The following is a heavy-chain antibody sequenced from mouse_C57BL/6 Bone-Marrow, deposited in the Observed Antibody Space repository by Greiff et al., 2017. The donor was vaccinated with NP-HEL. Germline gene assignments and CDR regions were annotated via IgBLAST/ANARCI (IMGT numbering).Heavy chain of an antibody. CDR3: AKGGGGTMDY. V-gene: IGHV2-3*01. J-gene: IGHJ4*01. CDR2: LWGVGST. CDR1: GFSLTSYG. Sequence: VKLMESGPGLVAPSQSLSITCTVSGFSLTSYGVSWVRQPPGKGLEWLGVLWGVGSTNFHLALISSLRPRKDNSKSQGFLKRNSLQTDDTATYYCAKGGGGTMDYWGQGTSVTVSS.